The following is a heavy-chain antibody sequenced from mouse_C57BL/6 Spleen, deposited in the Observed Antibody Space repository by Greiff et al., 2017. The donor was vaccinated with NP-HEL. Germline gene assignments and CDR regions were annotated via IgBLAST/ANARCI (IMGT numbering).Heavy chain of an antibody. J-gene: IGHJ1*03. V-gene: IGHV1-72*01. CDR1: GYTFTSYW. CDR2: IDPNSGGT. D-gene: IGHD1-1*01. CDR3: ARGYDGSSYDGYFDV. Sequence: VQLQQSGAELVKPGASVKLSCKASGYTFTSYWMHWVKQRPGRGLEWTGRIDPNSGGTKYNEKFKSKATLTVDKHYSTAYMQLSRLTSEDSAVYYCARGYDGSSYDGYFDVWGTGATVTVSS.